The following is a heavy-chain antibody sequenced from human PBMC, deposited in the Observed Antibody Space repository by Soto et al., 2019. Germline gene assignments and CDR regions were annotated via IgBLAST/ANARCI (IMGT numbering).Heavy chain of an antibody. Sequence: QVQLVQSGAEVKKPGASVKVSCKASGYTFTIYGISCVRQAPGQGLEWMGWISGYNGNTDYAQNLQDRVTLTTDASTSSVYMELRSLRSDDTAVYYCARVDYYDSSGYYGYCGQGTLITVSS. CDR3: ARVDYYDSSGYYGY. D-gene: IGHD3-22*01. CDR2: ISGYNGNT. V-gene: IGHV1-18*04. CDR1: GYTFTIYG. J-gene: IGHJ4*02.